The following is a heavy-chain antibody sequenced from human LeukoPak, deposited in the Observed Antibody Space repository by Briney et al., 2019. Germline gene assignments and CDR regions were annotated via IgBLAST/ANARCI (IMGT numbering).Heavy chain of an antibody. D-gene: IGHD1-1*01. CDR1: GGDFSTYT. Sequence: SVKVSCKASGGDFSTYTMTWVRQAPGQGLEWMGGAVPLLGSPDYAQKFQDRLTITTDESTNTAYMELHSLRSEDTAVYYCAREVGTGTLDDWGQGTLVIVSS. CDR2: AVPLLGSP. V-gene: IGHV1-69*05. J-gene: IGHJ4*02. CDR3: AREVGTGTLDD.